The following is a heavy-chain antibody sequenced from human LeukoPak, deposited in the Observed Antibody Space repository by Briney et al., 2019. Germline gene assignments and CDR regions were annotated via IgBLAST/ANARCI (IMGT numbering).Heavy chain of an antibody. D-gene: IGHD1-26*01. CDR2: IYYSGST. CDR1: GGSISSYY. V-gene: IGHV4-59*01. Sequence: SETLSLTCTVSGGSISSYYWSWIRQPPGKGLEWIGSIYYSGSTNYSPSLKSRVTISVDTAKNQLSLTLSSVTAADTAVYYCARSGSYYVPTSDYWGQGTLVTVSS. J-gene: IGHJ4*02. CDR3: ARSGSYYVPTSDY.